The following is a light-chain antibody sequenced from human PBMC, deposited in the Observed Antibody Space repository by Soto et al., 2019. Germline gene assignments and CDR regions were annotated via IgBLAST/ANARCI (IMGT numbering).Light chain of an antibody. V-gene: IGKV3-20*01. CDR2: GAS. CDR1: QSVSSSY. CDR3: QQYGNSRA. Sequence: ENVLTQSPGTLSLSPGERATLSCRASQSVSSSYLAWCQQKPGQAPRLLIYGASSRATGIPDRFSGSGSGTDFTLTISRLEPEDFAVYYCQQYGNSRAFGQGTKVEIK. J-gene: IGKJ1*01.